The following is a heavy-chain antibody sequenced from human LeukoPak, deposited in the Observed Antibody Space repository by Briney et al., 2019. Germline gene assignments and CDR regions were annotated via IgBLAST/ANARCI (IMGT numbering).Heavy chain of an antibody. Sequence: SETLSLTCAVSGGSISSGGYSWSWIRQPPGKGLEWIGYIYHSGSTYYNPSLKSRVTISVDRSKNQFSLKLSSVTAADTAVYYCARARVELGFYYYYGMDVWGQGTTVTVSS. CDR2: IYHSGST. D-gene: IGHD1-7*01. J-gene: IGHJ6*02. CDR1: GGSISSGGYS. CDR3: ARARVELGFYYYYGMDV. V-gene: IGHV4-30-2*01.